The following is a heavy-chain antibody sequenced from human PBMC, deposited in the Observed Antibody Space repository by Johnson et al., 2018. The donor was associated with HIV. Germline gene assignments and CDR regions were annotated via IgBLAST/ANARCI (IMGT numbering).Heavy chain of an antibody. V-gene: IGHV3-20*04. Sequence: VQLVESGGGLVQPGGSLRLPCAASGFTFDDYGMSWVRQAPGKGLEWVSGINWNGGSTGYADSVKGRFTISRDNAKNSLYLQMNTLRAEDTALYYCAKEYCSGGSCYLGPSGDAFDIWGQGT. J-gene: IGHJ3*02. CDR3: AKEYCSGGSCYLGPSGDAFDI. D-gene: IGHD2-15*01. CDR1: GFTFDDYG. CDR2: INWNGGST.